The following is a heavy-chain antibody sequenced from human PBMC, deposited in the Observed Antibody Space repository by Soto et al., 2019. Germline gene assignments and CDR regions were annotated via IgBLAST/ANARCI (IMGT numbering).Heavy chain of an antibody. J-gene: IGHJ6*03. V-gene: IGHV3-30*18. Sequence: GGSLRLSSAASGFTFSSYGMHWVRQAPGKGLEWVAVISYDGSNKYYADSVKGRFTISRDNSKNTLYLQMNSLRAEDTAVYYCAKDGREQYYYYYMDVWGKGTTVTVSS. CDR3: AKDGREQYYYYYMDV. CDR1: GFTFSSYG. CDR2: ISYDGSNK.